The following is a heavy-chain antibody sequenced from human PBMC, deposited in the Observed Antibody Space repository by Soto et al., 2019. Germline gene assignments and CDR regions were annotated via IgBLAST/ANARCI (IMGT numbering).Heavy chain of an antibody. CDR2: VYHSGTT. CDR3: ASCSRGRCSSAFDI. J-gene: IGHJ3*02. CDR1: GASVSDHYW. V-gene: IGHV4-4*02. D-gene: IGHD2-2*01. Sequence: VQLQESGPGLVNPSGTLSLTCAISGASVSDHYWWSWVRQPPGQGLEWIGEVYHSGTTYQNPSLSSRVTISADKSKNEVSLRLTSLTAADTAVYYCASCSRGRCSSAFDIWGQGTMVTISS.